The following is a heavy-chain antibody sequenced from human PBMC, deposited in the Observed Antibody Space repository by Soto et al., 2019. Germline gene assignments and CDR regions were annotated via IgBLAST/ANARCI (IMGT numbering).Heavy chain of an antibody. Sequence: QIQLVQSGAAVKKPGASVQVSCKASGYTFSSYHITWVRQAPGQGLEWMGWISAYNGNTNYAQNRQGRVTMTTDPPTRTAYMELRSLRSDDTAVYYCARDLPPVDYWGQGTLVTVSS. J-gene: IGHJ4*02. CDR2: ISAYNGNT. V-gene: IGHV1-18*01. CDR1: GYTFSSYH. CDR3: ARDLPPVDY.